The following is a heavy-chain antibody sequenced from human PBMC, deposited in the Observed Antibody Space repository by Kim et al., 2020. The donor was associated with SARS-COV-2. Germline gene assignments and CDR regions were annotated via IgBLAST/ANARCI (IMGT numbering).Heavy chain of an antibody. CDR1: GFTFSSYA. CDR3: AKFNLWDVWGSYRYTTYYFDY. CDR2: ISGSGGST. J-gene: IGHJ4*02. Sequence: GGSLRLSCAASGFTFSSYAMSWVRQAPGKGLEWVSAISGSGGSTYYADCVKGRFTISRDNSKNTLYLQMNSLRAEDTAVYYCAKFNLWDVWGSYRYTTYYFDYWGQGTLVTVSS. D-gene: IGHD3-16*02. V-gene: IGHV3-23*01.